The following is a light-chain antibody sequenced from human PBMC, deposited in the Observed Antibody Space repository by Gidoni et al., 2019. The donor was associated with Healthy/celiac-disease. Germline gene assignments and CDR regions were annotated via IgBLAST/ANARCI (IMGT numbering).Light chain of an antibody. Sequence: EIVLTQSPGTLSLSPGERATLSCRASQSVSSSYLAWYQQKPGQAPRLLIYGASSRATGIPDSFSGSGSGKDFTLTISRLEPEDFAVYYCQQYGSPRTFGQXTKVEIK. CDR3: QQYGSPRT. CDR1: QSVSSSY. CDR2: GAS. J-gene: IGKJ1*01. V-gene: IGKV3-20*01.